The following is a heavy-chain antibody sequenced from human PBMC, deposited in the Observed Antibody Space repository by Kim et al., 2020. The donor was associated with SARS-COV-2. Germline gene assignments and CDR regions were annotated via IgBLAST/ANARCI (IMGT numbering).Heavy chain of an antibody. CDR3: AKELLSWDYDSSGYPVDY. V-gene: IGHV3-23*01. D-gene: IGHD3-22*01. Sequence: TGRFTISRANSKKPLYLQMNSLRAEDTAVYYCAKELLSWDYDSSGYPVDYWGQGTLVTVSS. J-gene: IGHJ4*02.